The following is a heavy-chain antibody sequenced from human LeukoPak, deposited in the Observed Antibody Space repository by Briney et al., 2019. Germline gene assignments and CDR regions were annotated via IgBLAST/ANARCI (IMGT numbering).Heavy chain of an antibody. CDR2: IYTSGST. CDR3: ARVVYDYYYYYYMDV. D-gene: IGHD2-8*02. CDR1: GGSISSYH. Sequence: SETLSLTCTVSGGSISSYHWSWIRQPPGKGLEWIGYIYTSGSTNYNPSLKSRVTISVDTSKNQLSLKLSSVTAADTAVYYCARVVYDYYYYYYMDVWGKGTTVTVSS. V-gene: IGHV4-4*09. J-gene: IGHJ6*03.